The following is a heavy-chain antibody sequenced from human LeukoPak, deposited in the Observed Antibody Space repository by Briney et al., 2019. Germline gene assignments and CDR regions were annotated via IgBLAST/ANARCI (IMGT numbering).Heavy chain of an antibody. V-gene: IGHV3-9*01. Sequence: PGGSLRLSCEASGFTFKDYAMHWVRQAPGKDLEWVSGISWNSGSIGYADSVKGRFTISRDNAKNSLYLHINRLRTEDTALYYCAKDMYSSGSNGEGYLQHWGQGTLVTVSS. CDR1: GFTFKDYA. D-gene: IGHD6-19*01. J-gene: IGHJ1*01. CDR2: ISWNSGSI. CDR3: AKDMYSSGSNGEGYLQH.